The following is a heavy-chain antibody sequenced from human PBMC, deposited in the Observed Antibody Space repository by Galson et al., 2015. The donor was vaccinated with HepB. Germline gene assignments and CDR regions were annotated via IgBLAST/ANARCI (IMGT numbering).Heavy chain of an antibody. CDR2: ISYDGSNK. CDR3: AREEEGGDYALDY. V-gene: IGHV3-30-3*01. J-gene: IGHJ4*02. D-gene: IGHD4-17*01. CDR1: GFTFSSYA. Sequence: SLRLSCAASGFTFSSYAMHWVRQAPGKGLEWVAVISYDGSNKYYADSVKGRFTISRDNSKNTLYLQMNSLRAEDTAVYYCAREEEGGDYALDYWGQGTLVTVSS.